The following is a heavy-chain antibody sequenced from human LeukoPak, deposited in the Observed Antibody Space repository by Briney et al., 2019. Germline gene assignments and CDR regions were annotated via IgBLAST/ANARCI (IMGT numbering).Heavy chain of an antibody. CDR2: AYYTSKWIT. D-gene: IGHD6-13*01. CDR1: GDSGSSDTTA. CDR3: ARGYWAHGMNV. Sequence: SQTLSLTCAISGDSGSSDTTAWNWIRQSPSRGLEWLGRAYYTSKWITNHAVSVRSRITVNPNTTNNQFSLQLISVTPEDTAVYYCARGYWAHGMNVWGPGTTVTVSS. V-gene: IGHV6-1*01. J-gene: IGHJ6*02.